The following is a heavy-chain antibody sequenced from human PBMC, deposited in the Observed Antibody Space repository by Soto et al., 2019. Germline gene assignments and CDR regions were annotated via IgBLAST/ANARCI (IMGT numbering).Heavy chain of an antibody. D-gene: IGHD5-12*01. V-gene: IGHV4-34*01. CDR2: VNDSGNS. CDR1: GGSFSGYY. Sequence: QVQLHQWGAEQLRASETLSLTCGVSGGSFSGYYWSWIRQPPGKGLEWIGEVNDSGNSNYTPSLKRRVVISVDTPKNEFSLKMNTVTAADTGVYYCARVRRWLPEEMVDLWGQGALVTVSS. J-gene: IGHJ5*02. CDR3: ARVRRWLPEEMVDL.